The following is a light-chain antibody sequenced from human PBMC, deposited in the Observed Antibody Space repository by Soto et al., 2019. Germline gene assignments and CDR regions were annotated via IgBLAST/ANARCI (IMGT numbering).Light chain of an antibody. V-gene: IGKV3-15*01. CDR1: QTISTN. J-gene: IGKJ2*01. CDR2: SAS. Sequence: EVVMTQSPVTLSVSPGESAALSCRASQTISTNLAWYQQKPGQAPRLLIYSASSRATGIPARFSGSGSGTEFTLTISSLESEDLGVYYCQQYNKWPNTFGQGTRLEMK. CDR3: QQYNKWPNT.